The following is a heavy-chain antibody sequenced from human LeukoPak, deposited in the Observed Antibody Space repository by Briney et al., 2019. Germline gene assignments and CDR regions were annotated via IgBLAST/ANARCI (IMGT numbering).Heavy chain of an antibody. CDR2: IYYSGST. J-gene: IGHJ5*02. CDR3: ARHLRGYCSSTSCYGWFDP. D-gene: IGHD2-2*01. V-gene: IGHV4-30-4*08. Sequence: SGPTLVNPSQTLSLTCTVSGGSISSGDYYWSWIRQPPGKGLEWIGYIYYSGSTYYNPSLKSRVTISVDTSKNQFSLKLSSVTAADTAVYYCARHLRGYCSSTSCYGWFDPWGQGTLVTVSS. CDR1: GGSISSGDYY.